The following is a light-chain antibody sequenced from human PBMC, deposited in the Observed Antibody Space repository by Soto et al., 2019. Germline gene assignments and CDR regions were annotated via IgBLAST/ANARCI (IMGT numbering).Light chain of an antibody. V-gene: IGKV1-39*01. Sequence: DIQMTQSPSSLSASVGDRVTITCRSSQSISSYLNWYQQKPGKAPKLLIYAASSLQSWVPSRFSGSGSGTDFTLTISSLQPEDFATYYSQQSYSLGTTFGPGTKLEIK. CDR3: QQSYSLGTT. J-gene: IGKJ2*01. CDR1: QSISSY. CDR2: AAS.